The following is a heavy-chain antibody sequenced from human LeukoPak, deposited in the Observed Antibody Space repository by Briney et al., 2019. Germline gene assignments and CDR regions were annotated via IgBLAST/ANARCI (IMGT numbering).Heavy chain of an antibody. V-gene: IGHV3-53*01. J-gene: IGHJ4*02. Sequence: GGSLRLSCAASGFTVSDNFMSWVRQAPGMGLEWVSTLYTNDATYYEDSVKGRFTISRDSSKNTLYFQMSSVRIEDTAVYYCARDLPGAARGFDYWGQGTLVTVSS. CDR1: GFTVSDNF. CDR2: LYTNDAT. D-gene: IGHD7-27*01. CDR3: ARDLPGAARGFDY.